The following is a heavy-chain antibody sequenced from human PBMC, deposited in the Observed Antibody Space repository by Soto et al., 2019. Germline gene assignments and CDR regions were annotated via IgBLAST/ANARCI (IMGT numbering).Heavy chain of an antibody. D-gene: IGHD3-22*01. J-gene: IGHJ4*02. CDR1: GYTFTNYG. Sequence: QVKLVQSGAEVKKPGASVKVSCKASGYTFTNYGISWVRQAPGQGLEWMGWISAYNDNTNYAQKVQGRVTVTTDTSTSTAYMELRSLTSDDTAVYYCARVKSDSSGFLFLDWGQGTLVTVSS. V-gene: IGHV1-18*01. CDR2: ISAYNDNT. CDR3: ARVKSDSSGFLFLD.